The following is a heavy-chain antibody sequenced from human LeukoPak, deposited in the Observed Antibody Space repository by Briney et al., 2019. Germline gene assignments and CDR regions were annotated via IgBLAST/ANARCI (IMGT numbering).Heavy chain of an antibody. CDR2: MNPNSGNT. CDR3: ARRHGRCSDGSCYYPDY. Sequence: ASVKVSCKASGYTFTSYDINWVRQATGQGLEWMGWMNPNSGNTGYAQKSQGRVTMTRNSSITTAYMELSSLRSEDTAVYYRARRHGRCSDGSCYYPDYWGQGTLVTVSS. D-gene: IGHD2-15*01. J-gene: IGHJ4*02. CDR1: GYTFTSYD. V-gene: IGHV1-8*01.